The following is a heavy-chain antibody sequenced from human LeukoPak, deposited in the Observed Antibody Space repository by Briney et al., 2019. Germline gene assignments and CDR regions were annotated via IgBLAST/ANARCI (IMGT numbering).Heavy chain of an antibody. CDR1: GFSLSSYW. CDR2: IDSNGGGA. V-gene: IGHV3-74*03. CDR3: ARAKYSSRWSLDY. D-gene: IGHD6-13*01. Sequence: PGGSLRLSCVASGFSLSSYWVHWVRQVPGKGLVWVSRIDSNGGGATYADSVKGRFTTSRDNGNNTMYLQMNSLRAEDTAIYYCARAKYSSRWSLDYWGQGALVTVSS. J-gene: IGHJ4*02.